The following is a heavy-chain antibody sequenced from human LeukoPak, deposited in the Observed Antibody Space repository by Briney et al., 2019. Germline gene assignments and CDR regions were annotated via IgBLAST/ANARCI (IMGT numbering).Heavy chain of an antibody. J-gene: IGHJ4*02. Sequence: SETLSLTYTVSGLSITNGYYWGWIRQPPGKGLEWIGNIYHTGSTNYNPSLKSRVSISVDTSKNQFSLKLRSVTAADTAVYYCAKLLPVDSWGQGTLVTVSS. V-gene: IGHV4-38-2*02. CDR1: GLSITNGYY. D-gene: IGHD2/OR15-2a*01. CDR3: AKLLPVDS. CDR2: IYHTGST.